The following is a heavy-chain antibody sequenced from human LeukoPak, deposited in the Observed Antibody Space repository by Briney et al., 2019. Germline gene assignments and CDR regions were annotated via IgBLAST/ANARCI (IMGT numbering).Heavy chain of an antibody. CDR1: EFKFSHYA. J-gene: IGHJ4*02. Sequence: GGSLRLSCAASEFKFSHYAMGWVRQAPGKGLEWVSTLNGGGDRKHYADSVRGRFIISRDNSKNTLDLQMNNLRAEDTAVYYCDGADYWGQGTVVTVSS. CDR3: DGADY. CDR2: LNGGGDRK. D-gene: IGHD5-24*01. V-gene: IGHV3-23*01.